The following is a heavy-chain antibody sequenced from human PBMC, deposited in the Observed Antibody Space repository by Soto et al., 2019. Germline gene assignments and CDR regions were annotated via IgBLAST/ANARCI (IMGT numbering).Heavy chain of an antibody. V-gene: IGHV3-23*01. Sequence: GGSLRLSCAASGFTFSSYAMSWVRQAPGKGLEWVSAISGSGGSTYYADSVKGRFTISRDNSKNTLYLQMNSLRAEDTAVYYCAKTSSGLESGPIRRPYYYYGMDVWGQGTTVTVSS. J-gene: IGHJ6*02. CDR3: AKTSSGLESGPIRRPYYYYGMDV. D-gene: IGHD3-3*01. CDR2: ISGSGGST. CDR1: GFTFSSYA.